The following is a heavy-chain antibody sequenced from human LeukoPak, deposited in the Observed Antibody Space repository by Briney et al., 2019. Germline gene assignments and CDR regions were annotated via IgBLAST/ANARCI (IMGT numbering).Heavy chain of an antibody. Sequence: PSETLSLTCTVSGGSISSSSYHWGWIRQPPGKGLEWIGSIYYSGSTYYNPSLKSRVTISVDTSKNQFSLKLSSVTAADTAVYYCAGHGGRGWKYQLLYRPNWYFDLWGRGTLVTVSS. J-gene: IGHJ2*01. CDR1: GGSISSSSYH. V-gene: IGHV4-39*01. D-gene: IGHD2-2*02. CDR3: AGHGGRGWKYQLLYRPNWYFDL. CDR2: IYYSGST.